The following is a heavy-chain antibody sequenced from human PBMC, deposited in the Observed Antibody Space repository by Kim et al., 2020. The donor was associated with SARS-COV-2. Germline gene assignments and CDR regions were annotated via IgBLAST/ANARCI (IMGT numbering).Heavy chain of an antibody. CDR2: IIPIFGTA. Sequence: SVKVSCKASGGTFSSYAISWVRQAPGQGLEWMGGIIPIFGTANYAQKFQGRVTITADESTSTAYMELSSLRSEDTAVYYCARVGRYCSSTSCYGNYYFDYWGQGTLVTVSS. CDR1: GGTFSSYA. V-gene: IGHV1-69*13. D-gene: IGHD2-2*01. CDR3: ARVGRYCSSTSCYGNYYFDY. J-gene: IGHJ4*02.